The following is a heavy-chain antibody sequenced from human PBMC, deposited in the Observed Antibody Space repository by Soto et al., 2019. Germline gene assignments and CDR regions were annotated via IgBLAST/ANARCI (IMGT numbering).Heavy chain of an antibody. CDR2: ISAYNGNT. D-gene: IGHD1-26*01. J-gene: IGHJ4*02. Sequence: QVQLVQSGGEVKKPGASVKVSCKASGNTFTNYGLTWVRQAPGQGLEWMGWISAYNGNTNYAQKVQGRVTMTTDTFTRTAYMELRSLRSDDTAVYYGARSRSVGAYVDYWGQGTLVSVSS. CDR3: ARSRSVGAYVDY. CDR1: GNTFTNYG. V-gene: IGHV1-18*01.